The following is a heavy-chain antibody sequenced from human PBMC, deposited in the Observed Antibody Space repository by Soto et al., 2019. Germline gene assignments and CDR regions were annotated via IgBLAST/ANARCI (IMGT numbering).Heavy chain of an antibody. D-gene: IGHD3-16*01. V-gene: IGHV3-23*01. CDR3: AKTYRGGYYYYGMDV. J-gene: IGHJ6*02. CDR1: GFTFSSYA. CDR2: ISGSGGST. Sequence: EVQLLESGGGLVQPGGSLRLSCAASGFTFSSYAMSWVRQAPGKGLEWVSDISGSGGSTYYADSVKGRFTISRNNSKNTLYLQMNSLRAEDTAVYYCAKTYRGGYYYYGMDVWGQGTTVTVSS.